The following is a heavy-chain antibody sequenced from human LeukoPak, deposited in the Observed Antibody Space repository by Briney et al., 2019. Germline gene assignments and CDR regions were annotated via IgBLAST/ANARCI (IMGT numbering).Heavy chain of an antibody. CDR3: ARGLGYGEYLVPFDI. J-gene: IGHJ3*02. Sequence: SETLSLTCTVSGGSISSYYWSWIRQPPGKGLEWIGYIYYSGSTNYNPSLKSRVTISVDTSKNQFSLRLSSVTAADTAVYYCARGLGYGEYLVPFDIWGQGTLVTVSS. V-gene: IGHV4-59*01. CDR2: IYYSGST. D-gene: IGHD4-17*01. CDR1: GGSISSYY.